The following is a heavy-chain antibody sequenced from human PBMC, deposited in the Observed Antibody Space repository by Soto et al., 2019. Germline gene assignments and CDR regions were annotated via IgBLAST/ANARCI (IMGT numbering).Heavy chain of an antibody. D-gene: IGHD3-3*01. CDR1: GFSLSTSVVG. CDR3: AHTPLLDFWNGYYTYWFDP. J-gene: IGHJ5*02. CDR2: IYWNDDK. V-gene: IGHV2-5*01. Sequence: FGPTLVNPTQTLTLTCTFSGFSLSTSVVGVGWIRQPPGKALEWLALIYWNDDKRYSPSLKSRLTITKDTSKNQVVLTMTNMDPVDTATYYCAHTPLLDFWNGYYTYWFDPWGQGTLVTVSS.